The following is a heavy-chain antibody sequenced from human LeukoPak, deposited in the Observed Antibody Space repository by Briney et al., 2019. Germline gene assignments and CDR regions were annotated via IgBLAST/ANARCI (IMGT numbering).Heavy chain of an antibody. V-gene: IGHV1-46*01. CDR3: ARGRFPTKRSAYYYGAFDI. D-gene: IGHD3-22*01. CDR2: VNPSGGST. CDR1: GYTFTNYY. Sequence: VASVKVSFKASGYTFTNYYMHWVRQAPGQGLEWMGIVNPSGGSTSYAQKFQGRVTMTRDTSTSTVYMELSSLRSEDTALYYCARGRFPTKRSAYYYGAFDIWGQGTMVTVSS. J-gene: IGHJ3*02.